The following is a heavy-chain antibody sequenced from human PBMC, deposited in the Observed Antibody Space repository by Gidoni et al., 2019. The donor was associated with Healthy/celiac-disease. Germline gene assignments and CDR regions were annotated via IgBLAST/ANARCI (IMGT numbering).Heavy chain of an antibody. J-gene: IGHJ4*02. D-gene: IGHD5-12*01. Sequence: QVQLVESGGGVVQPGGSLIPSFAASGFTFSSYGMHWVRQAPGKGLEWVAFIRYDGSNKYYADYVKGRFTISRDNSKNTLYLQMNSLRAEDTAVYYCAKVMLVATITLPFDYWGQGTLVTVSS. CDR2: IRYDGSNK. CDR3: AKVMLVATITLPFDY. CDR1: GFTFSSYG. V-gene: IGHV3-30*02.